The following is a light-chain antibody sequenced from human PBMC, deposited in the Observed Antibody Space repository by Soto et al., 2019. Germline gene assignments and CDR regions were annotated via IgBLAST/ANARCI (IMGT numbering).Light chain of an antibody. V-gene: IGKV3D-15*02. J-gene: IGKJ1*01. CDR2: DAS. CDR1: QSVRSN. Sequence: EIVMTQSPASLSVSPWDRATLSCRASQSVRSNLAWYQQKPGQAPRLLIYDASNRATGIPARFSGSGSGTDFTLTISSLEPEDFAVYYCQQYGSSPWTFGQGTKVDIK. CDR3: QQYGSSPWT.